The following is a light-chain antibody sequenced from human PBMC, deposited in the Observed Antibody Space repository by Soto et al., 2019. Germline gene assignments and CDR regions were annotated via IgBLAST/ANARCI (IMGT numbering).Light chain of an antibody. Sequence: DIQMTQSPSSLSASVGDRVTITCRASQGISNYLAWYQQKPGKVPKLLIYAASTLQSGVPSRFSGSGSGTDFTLAISSLQPEDVAASYCQKFNSAPRTFGQGTKVEIK. V-gene: IGKV1-27*01. CDR1: QGISNY. CDR3: QKFNSAPRT. CDR2: AAS. J-gene: IGKJ1*01.